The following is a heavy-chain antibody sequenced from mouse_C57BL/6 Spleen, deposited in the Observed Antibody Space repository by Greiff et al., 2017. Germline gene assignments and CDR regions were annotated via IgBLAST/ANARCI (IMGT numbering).Heavy chain of an antibody. CDR3: ARCTTVVAWYFDV. CDR2: IYPGSGST. CDR1: GYTFTSYW. V-gene: IGHV1-55*01. Sequence: VQLQQPGAELVKPGASVKMSCKASGYTFTSYWITWVKQRPGQGLEWIGDIYPGSGSTNYNEKFKGNATLTVDTSSSTAYMQLSSLTAEDSAVYYCARCTTVVAWYFDVWGTGTTVTVSS. D-gene: IGHD1-1*01. J-gene: IGHJ1*03.